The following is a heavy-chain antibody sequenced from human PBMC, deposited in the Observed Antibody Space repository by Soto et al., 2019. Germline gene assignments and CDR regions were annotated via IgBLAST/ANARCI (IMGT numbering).Heavy chain of an antibody. J-gene: IGHJ4*02. CDR2: IYLDDEK. D-gene: IGHD4-17*01. CDR1: GFSLNTSGVG. V-gene: IGHV2-5*02. Sequence: HITLKESGRPLVKPTQTLTLTCTFSGFSLNTSGVGVGWLRPPPGKALELLSLIYLDDEKRYSPSLKSRLTITQDTSKNQVILTMTDMDPVDTATYFCARTPAYGDFHFDFWGQGTLVTVSP. CDR3: ARTPAYGDFHFDF.